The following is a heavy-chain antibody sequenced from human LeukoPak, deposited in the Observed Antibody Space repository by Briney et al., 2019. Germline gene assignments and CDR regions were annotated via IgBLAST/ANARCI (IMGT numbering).Heavy chain of an antibody. CDR3: ARREDYYDSSGYSSDY. CDR2: ISSSSSYI. Sequence: PGGSLRLSCAASGFTFSSYSMNWVRQAPGKGLEWVSSISSSSSYIYYADSVKGRFTISRDNAKNSLYLQMNSLRAEDTAVYYCARREDYYDSSGYSSDYWGQGSLVTVSS. J-gene: IGHJ4*02. CDR1: GFTFSSYS. V-gene: IGHV3-21*04. D-gene: IGHD3-22*01.